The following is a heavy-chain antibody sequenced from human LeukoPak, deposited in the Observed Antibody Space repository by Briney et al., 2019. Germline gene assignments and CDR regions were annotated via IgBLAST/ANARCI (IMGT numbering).Heavy chain of an antibody. D-gene: IGHD2-8*02. CDR1: GDSIRSYY. Sequence: SETLSLTCTVSGDSIRSYYWSWIRQPPGKGLEWIGYIYYNGNTNYNPSLKSRVTISVDTSKSQFSLKLNSVSAADTAVYYSARGLVVWSDDPTPVEVDYWGQGTLVTVSS. CDR2: IYYNGNT. CDR3: ARGLVVWSDDPTPVEVDY. V-gene: IGHV4-59*01. J-gene: IGHJ4*02.